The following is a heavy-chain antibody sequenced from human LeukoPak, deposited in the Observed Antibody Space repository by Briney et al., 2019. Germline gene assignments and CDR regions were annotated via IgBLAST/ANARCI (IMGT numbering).Heavy chain of an antibody. CDR2: IYYSGST. J-gene: IGHJ4*02. CDR1: GGSISSGDYY. D-gene: IGHD2-2*01. Sequence: SETLSLTCTVSGGSISSGDYYWSWIRQPPGKGLEWIGYIYYSGSTYYNPSLKSRVTISVDTSKNQFSLKLSSVTAADTAVYYCARDLGGIVVVPAADTSPRGAFDIWGQGTLVTVSS. CDR3: ARDLGGIVVVPAADTSPRGAFDI. V-gene: IGHV4-30-4*08.